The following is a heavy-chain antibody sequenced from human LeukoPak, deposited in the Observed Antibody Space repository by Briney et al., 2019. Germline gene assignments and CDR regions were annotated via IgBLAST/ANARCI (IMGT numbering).Heavy chain of an antibody. CDR3: ARVGATTATTRYYFDY. CDR2: IYYGGDT. V-gene: IGHV4-39*01. Sequence: SETLSLTCTASGGSISSTIFYWAWIRQPPGKGLEWIGTIYYGGDTYYNPSLKGRVTISVATSKNQFSLKLNSVTAADAPVYYCARVGATTATTRYYFDYWGQGTLVTVSS. J-gene: IGHJ4*02. D-gene: IGHD4-17*01. CDR1: GGSISSTIFY.